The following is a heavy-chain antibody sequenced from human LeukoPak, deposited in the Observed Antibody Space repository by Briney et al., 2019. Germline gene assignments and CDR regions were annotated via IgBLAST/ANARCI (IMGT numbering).Heavy chain of an antibody. Sequence: PSETLSLTCAVYGGSFSGYYWSWIRQPPGKGLEWIGEINHSGSTNYNPSLKSRVTISVDTSKNQFSLKLSSVTAADTAVYYCARSRGSSDPFDYRGQGTLVTVSS. D-gene: IGHD6-6*01. V-gene: IGHV4-34*01. CDR1: GGSFSGYY. J-gene: IGHJ4*02. CDR3: ARSRGSSDPFDY. CDR2: INHSGST.